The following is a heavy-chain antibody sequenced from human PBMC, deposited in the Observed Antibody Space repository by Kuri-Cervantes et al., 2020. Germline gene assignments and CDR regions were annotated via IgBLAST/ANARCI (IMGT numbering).Heavy chain of an antibody. CDR2: IYHSGST. D-gene: IGHD3-10*01. J-gene: IGHJ6*02. CDR1: SGSFSGYY. CDR3: ARDLRLLWFGESGPYYYGMDV. Sequence: ESLKISCAVYSGSFSGYYWSWIRQPPGKGLEWIGYIYHSGSTYYNPSLKSRVTISVDRSKNQFSLKLSSVTAADTAVYYCARDLRLLWFGESGPYYYGMDVWGQGTTVTVSS. V-gene: IGHV4-34*01.